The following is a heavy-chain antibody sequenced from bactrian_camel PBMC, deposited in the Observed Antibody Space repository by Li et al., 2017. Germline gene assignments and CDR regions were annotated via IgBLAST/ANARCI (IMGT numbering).Heavy chain of an antibody. CDR2: ILRDGTT. D-gene: IGHD1*01. V-gene: IGHV3S53*01. CDR3: KTGPPKTLRFCRDY. CDR1: EFIFNKCD. J-gene: IGHJ4*01. Sequence: VQLVESGGGSAEAGGSQQLSCVVSEFIFNKCDLGWHRQFPGKEREFVSGILRDGTTTYADSVKGRFTISQDNAKNTVYLQMNSLKPEDTAMYYCKTGPPKTLRFCRDYWGQGTRVTVS.